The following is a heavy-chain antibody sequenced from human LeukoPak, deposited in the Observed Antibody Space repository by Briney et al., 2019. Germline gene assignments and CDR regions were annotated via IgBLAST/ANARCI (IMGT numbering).Heavy chain of an antibody. CDR1: GYTFTSYG. CDR3: ARKGQYSSGRVYYYYMDV. V-gene: IGHV1-18*01. CDR2: ISAYNSNT. D-gene: IGHD6-19*01. Sequence: ASVKVSCKASGYTFTSYGISWVRQAPGQGLEWMGWISAYNSNTNYAQKLQGRVTMTTDTSTTTAYMELRSLRSDDTAVYYCARKGQYSSGRVYYYYMDVWGKGTTVTVSS. J-gene: IGHJ6*03.